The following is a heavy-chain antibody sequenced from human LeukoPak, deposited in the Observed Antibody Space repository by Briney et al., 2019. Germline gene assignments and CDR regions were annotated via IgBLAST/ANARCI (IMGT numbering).Heavy chain of an antibody. CDR1: GYTLTGYY. V-gene: IGHV1-2*02. D-gene: IGHD2-2*01. Sequence: GASVKFSCKASGYTLTGYYMHWVRQAPGQGLEWMGWINPNSGGTNYAQKFQGRVTMTRDTSISTAYMELSRLRSDDTAVYYCASWVVPAAFFDYWGQGTLVTVSS. CDR3: ASWVVPAAFFDY. CDR2: INPNSGGT. J-gene: IGHJ4*02.